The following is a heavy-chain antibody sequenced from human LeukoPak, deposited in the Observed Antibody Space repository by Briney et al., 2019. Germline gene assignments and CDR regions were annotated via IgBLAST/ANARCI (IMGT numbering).Heavy chain of an antibody. V-gene: IGHV3-74*01. CDR3: SRGHYGPDY. D-gene: IGHD3-16*01. CDR2: IHRDGTSP. CDR1: GFTFSSYA. Sequence: PGGSLRLSCSASGFTFSSYAMHWVRQAPGKGLDGVSGIHRDGTSPTYADSVKGRFIISRDNAKGSVYLQMNILRAEDTAVYYCSRGHYGPDYWGQGTLVTVSS. J-gene: IGHJ4*02.